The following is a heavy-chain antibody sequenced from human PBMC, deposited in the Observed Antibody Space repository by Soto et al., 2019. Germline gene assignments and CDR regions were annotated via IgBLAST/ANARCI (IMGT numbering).Heavy chain of an antibody. V-gene: IGHV1-18*01. J-gene: IGHJ5*02. Sequence: QVHLVQSGVEVKTPGASVKVSCQASGYTFFTYDISWVRQAPGQGLEWVGWISTYSGDTKYAQKFQGRVTMTTETTATTAYMELRSLSTDVTAVYYGARHHCPTTSESWVDPWGQGTLVTVSS. CDR2: ISTYSGDT. CDR1: GYTFFTYD. D-gene: IGHD2-8*01. CDR3: ARHHCPTTSESWVDP.